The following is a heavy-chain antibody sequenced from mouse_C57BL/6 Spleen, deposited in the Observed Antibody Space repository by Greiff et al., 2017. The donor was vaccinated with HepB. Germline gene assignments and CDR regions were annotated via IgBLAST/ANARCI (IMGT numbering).Heavy chain of an antibody. CDR3: ARRYGSSYRYYAMDY. CDR2: ISNGGGST. J-gene: IGHJ4*01. Sequence: EVMLVESGGGLVQPGGSLKLSCAASGFTFSDYYMYWVRQTPEKRLEWVAYISNGGGSTYYPDTVKGRFTISRDNAKNTLYLQMSRRKSEDTAMYYCARRYGSSYRYYAMDYWGQGTSVTVSS. V-gene: IGHV5-12*01. D-gene: IGHD1-1*01. CDR1: GFTFSDYY.